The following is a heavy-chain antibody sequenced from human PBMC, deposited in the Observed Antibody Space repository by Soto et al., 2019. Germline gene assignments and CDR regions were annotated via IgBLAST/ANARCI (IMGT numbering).Heavy chain of an antibody. CDR1: GGTFSSYA. V-gene: IGHV1-69*12. CDR2: IIPMFGTA. D-gene: IGHD6-19*01. Sequence: QVQLVQSGAEVKKPGSSVKVSCKASGGTFSSYATSWVRQAHGQGLEWMGGIIPMFGTAHYAQKFQGRVTIAADESTSTAYMELSSLRAEDTAVYYCARELGAVGVAGSAFAYWGQGSLVIVSS. J-gene: IGHJ4*02. CDR3: ARELGAVGVAGSAFAY.